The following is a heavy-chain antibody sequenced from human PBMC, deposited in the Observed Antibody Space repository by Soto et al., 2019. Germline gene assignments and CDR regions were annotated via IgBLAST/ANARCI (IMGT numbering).Heavy chain of an antibody. V-gene: IGHV1-69*13. Sequence: SVKVSCKASGGTFSSYAVSWVRQAPGQGLEWMGGIIPIFGTANYAQKFQGRVTITADESTSTAYMELSGLRSEDTAVYYCATSRDGYNYEAGYWGQGTLVTVSS. D-gene: IGHD5-12*01. CDR2: IIPIFGTA. J-gene: IGHJ4*02. CDR3: ATSRDGYNYEAGY. CDR1: GGTFSSYA.